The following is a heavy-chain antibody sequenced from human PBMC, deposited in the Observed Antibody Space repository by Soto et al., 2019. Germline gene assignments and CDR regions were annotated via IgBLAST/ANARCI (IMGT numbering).Heavy chain of an antibody. V-gene: IGHV1-3*01. D-gene: IGHD2-15*01. Sequence: QVQLVQSGAEVKKPGASVKISCKASGYTFTRYTMNWVRQAPGQRLEWMGWINPDNGNTKSSQKFQDRVIITRDTSARTAYMDLSSLRSEDTAVYYCARGIATGPLDPWGQGTRVTVSS. CDR3: ARGIATGPLDP. CDR2: INPDNGNT. CDR1: GYTFTRYT. J-gene: IGHJ5*02.